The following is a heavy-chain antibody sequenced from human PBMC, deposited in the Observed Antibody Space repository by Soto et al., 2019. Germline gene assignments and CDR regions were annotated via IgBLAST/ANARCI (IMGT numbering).Heavy chain of an antibody. D-gene: IGHD6-19*01. CDR1: GFAFSTYG. J-gene: IGHJ4*02. CDR2: ISYDGSNK. V-gene: IGHV3-30*18. CDR3: AKGSKGVGVAVAGTHC. Sequence: QVQLVESGGGVVQTGTSLRLSCAASGFAFSTYGMHWVRQAPGKGLEWLSLISYDGSNKYYADSVTGRFTISRDNSKNTLYLQMNSLRAEDTAVYYCAKGSKGVGVAVAGTHCWGQGTLVTVSS.